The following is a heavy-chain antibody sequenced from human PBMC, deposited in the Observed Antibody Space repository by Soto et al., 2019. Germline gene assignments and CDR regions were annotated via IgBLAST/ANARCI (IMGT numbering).Heavy chain of an antibody. CDR3: ARRYGDPSSSTGFDY. CDR2: INTYSGKT. CDR1: GYTFGIYS. J-gene: IGHJ4*02. V-gene: IGHV1-18*01. D-gene: IGHD2-21*02. Sequence: QVQLVQSGPEVKKPGASVKVSCKASGYTFGIYSITWVRQAPGQGLEWLGGINTYSGKTYYAQNVQGRVTLTTDTSTSTAYMDMRSLRSDDTAVYYCARRYGDPSSSTGFDYWGQGTLVSVSS.